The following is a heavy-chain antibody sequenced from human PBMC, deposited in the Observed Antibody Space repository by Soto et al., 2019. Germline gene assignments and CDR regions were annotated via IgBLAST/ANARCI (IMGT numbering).Heavy chain of an antibody. D-gene: IGHD6-13*01. Sequence: QVQLQESGPGLVKPSGTLSLTCAVSGGSISSSNWWSWVRQPPGKGLEWIGEIYHSGSTNYNPSLKIRAXXXVXXSKTQFSRKLSSVTAADTAVYYCARIAAAGTNFAYWGQGTLVTVSS. CDR1: GGSISSSNW. CDR2: IYHSGST. J-gene: IGHJ4*02. CDR3: ARIAAAGTNFAY. V-gene: IGHV4-4*02.